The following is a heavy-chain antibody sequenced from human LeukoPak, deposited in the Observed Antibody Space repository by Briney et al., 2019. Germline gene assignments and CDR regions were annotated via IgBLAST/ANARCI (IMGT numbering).Heavy chain of an antibody. CDR2: ISSSGSTI. J-gene: IGHJ3*01. Sequence: PGGSLRLSCAASGFTFSDYYMSWIRQAPGKGLEWVSYISSSGSTIYYADSVKGRFTISRDNAKNSLYLQMNSLRAEDTAVYYCASRSFYDSSGYYSPWGQGTMVTVSS. CDR3: ASRSFYDSSGYYSP. V-gene: IGHV3-11*01. CDR1: GFTFSDYY. D-gene: IGHD3-22*01.